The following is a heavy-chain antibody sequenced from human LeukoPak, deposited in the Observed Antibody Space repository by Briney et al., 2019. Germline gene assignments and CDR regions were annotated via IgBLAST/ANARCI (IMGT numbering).Heavy chain of an antibody. CDR3: ARISLTGYAPISGYFDY. J-gene: IGHJ4*02. Sequence: SETLSLTCTVSGYSITSAYYWGWIRQPPGKGLEWIGSFFLKGSTYYNPSLRSRVTISVDTSKKQFSLKLSSVTAADTAVYYCARISLTGYAPISGYFDYWGQGTLVTVSS. CDR1: GYSITSAYY. V-gene: IGHV4-38-2*02. D-gene: IGHD3-9*01. CDR2: FFLKGST.